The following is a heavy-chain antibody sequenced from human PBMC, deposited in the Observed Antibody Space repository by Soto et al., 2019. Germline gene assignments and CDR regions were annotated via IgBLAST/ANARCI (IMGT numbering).Heavy chain of an antibody. V-gene: IGHV1-69*13. CDR1: GGTFSSYA. D-gene: IGHD5-12*01. Sequence: ASVKVSCKASGGTFSSYAISWVRQAPGQGLEWMGGIIPIFGTANYAQKFQGRVTITADESTSTAYMELSSLRSEDTAVYYCGASAGYNSAFDYWGQGTLVTVSS. J-gene: IGHJ4*02. CDR2: IIPIFGTA. CDR3: GASAGYNSAFDY.